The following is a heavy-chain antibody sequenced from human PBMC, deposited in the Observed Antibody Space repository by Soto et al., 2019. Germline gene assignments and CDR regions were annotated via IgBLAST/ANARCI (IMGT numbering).Heavy chain of an antibody. D-gene: IGHD1-26*01. CDR1: GYSFTSYW. CDR2: IYPGDSDT. J-gene: IGHJ4*02. V-gene: IGHV5-51*01. Sequence: ESLKISFKGSGYSFTSYWIGWVRQIPGKGLEWMGIIYPGDSDTRYSPSFQGQVTISADKSISTAYLQWSSLKASDTAMYYCARQGREPNEGFDYWGQGTLVTVS. CDR3: ARQGREPNEGFDY.